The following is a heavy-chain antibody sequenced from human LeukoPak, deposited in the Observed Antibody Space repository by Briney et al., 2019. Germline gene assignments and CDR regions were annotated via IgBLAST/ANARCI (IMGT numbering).Heavy chain of an antibody. J-gene: IGHJ3*02. CDR3: ARAEAYDAFDI. Sequence: SETLSLTCTVSGGSISSGDYYWSWIRQHPGKGLEWIGYIYYSGSTYYNPSLKSRVTISVDTSKNQFSLKLSSVTAADTAVYYCARAEAYDAFDIWGQGTMVTVSS. V-gene: IGHV4-31*03. CDR1: GGSISSGDYY. CDR2: IYYSGST. D-gene: IGHD5-12*01.